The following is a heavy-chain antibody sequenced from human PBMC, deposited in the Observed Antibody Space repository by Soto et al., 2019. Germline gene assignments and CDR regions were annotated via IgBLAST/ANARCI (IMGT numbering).Heavy chain of an antibody. D-gene: IGHD2-21*01. CDR3: AKGVTSHTFDY. V-gene: IGHV3-30*18. CDR1: GFTFSSYG. CDR2: ISYDGSNK. J-gene: IGHJ4*02. Sequence: GGSLRLSCAASGFTFSSYGMHWVRQAPGKGLEWVAVISYDGSNKYYADSVKGRFTISRDNSKNTLYLQMNSLRAEDTAVYYCAKGVTSHTFDYWGQGTLVTVSS.